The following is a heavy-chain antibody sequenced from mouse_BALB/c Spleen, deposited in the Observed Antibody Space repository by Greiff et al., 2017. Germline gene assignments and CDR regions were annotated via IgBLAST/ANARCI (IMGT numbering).Heavy chain of an antibody. V-gene: IGHV1S135*01. J-gene: IGHJ3*01. CDR2: IDPFNGGT. CDR3: ARSSDYGWFAY. CDR1: GYSFTSYY. Sequence: VQLKQSGPELMKPGASVKISCKASGYSFTSYYMHWVKQSHGKSLEWIGYIDPFNGGTSYNQKFKGKATLTVDKSSSTAYMHLSSLTSEDSAVYYCARSSDYGWFAYWGQGTLVTVSA. D-gene: IGHD2-4*01.